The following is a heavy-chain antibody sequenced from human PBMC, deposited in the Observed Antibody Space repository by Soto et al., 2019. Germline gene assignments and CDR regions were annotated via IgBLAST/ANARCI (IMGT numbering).Heavy chain of an antibody. CDR1: GFTFSSYA. CDR2: ISANGGSP. V-gene: IGHV3-23*01. J-gene: IGHJ4*02. Sequence: EVQLLESGGGLVQPGGSLRLSCVASGFTFSSYAMSWVRKAPGKGLEWVSAISANGGSPYYADSVKGRFTISRDNSKNTLYLQMNSLSAEDTAVYYCANGGTGEGYFDNWCQGTQVTVSS. CDR3: ANGGTGEGYFDN. D-gene: IGHD7-27*01.